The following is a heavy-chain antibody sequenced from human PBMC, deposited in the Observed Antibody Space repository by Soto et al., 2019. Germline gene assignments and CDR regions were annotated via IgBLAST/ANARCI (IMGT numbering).Heavy chain of an antibody. J-gene: IGHJ6*02. Sequence: ASVKVSCKASGYTFTGYYMHWVRQAPGQGLEWMGWINPNSGGTNYAQKFQGWVTMTRDTSISTTYMELSRLRSDDTAVYYCARGGSATLLSFYYYYGMDVWGQGTTVTVSS. CDR2: INPNSGGT. CDR1: GYTFTGYY. CDR3: ARGGSATLLSFYYYYGMDV. D-gene: IGHD3-10*01. V-gene: IGHV1-2*04.